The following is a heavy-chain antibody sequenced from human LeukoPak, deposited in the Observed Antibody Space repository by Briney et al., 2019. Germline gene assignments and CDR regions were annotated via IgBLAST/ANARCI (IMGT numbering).Heavy chain of an antibody. D-gene: IGHD4-17*01. CDR1: GFTFSNAW. J-gene: IGHJ4*02. Sequence: GGSLRLSCAASGFTFSNAWMSWVRQAPGKGLEWVAVISYDGSNKYYADSVKGRFTISRDNSKNTLYLQMYSLRAEDTAVYYCANVVTVTRDYWGQGTLVTVSS. CDR3: ANVVTVTRDY. V-gene: IGHV3-30-3*01. CDR2: ISYDGSNK.